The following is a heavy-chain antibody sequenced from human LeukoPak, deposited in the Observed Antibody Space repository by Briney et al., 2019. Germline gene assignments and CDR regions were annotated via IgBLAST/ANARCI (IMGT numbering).Heavy chain of an antibody. Sequence: PGGSLRLSCAASGFTVSSNYMNWVRQAPGKGLEWVANIKQDGSEKYYVDSVKGRFTISRDNAKNSLYLQMNSLRAEDTAVYYCARDLSSSWYVNYYGMDVWGQGTTVTVSS. J-gene: IGHJ6*02. CDR3: ARDLSSSWYVNYYGMDV. CDR1: GFTVSSNY. V-gene: IGHV3-7*01. D-gene: IGHD6-13*01. CDR2: IKQDGSEK.